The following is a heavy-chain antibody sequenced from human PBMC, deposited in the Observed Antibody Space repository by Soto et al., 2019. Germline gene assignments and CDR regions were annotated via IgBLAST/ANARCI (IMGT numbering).Heavy chain of an antibody. Sequence: GGSLRLSCAASGFTFSNYWMTWVRQAPGKGLEWVANIKEDGSEKHYVDSVKGRFTISRDNAKNSLYLQMNSLRVEDTAVYFWSRDAVVGAKALNYWGQGALVTVSS. CDR3: SRDAVVGAKALNY. CDR2: IKEDGSEK. J-gene: IGHJ4*02. V-gene: IGHV3-7*01. D-gene: IGHD1-26*01. CDR1: GFTFSNYW.